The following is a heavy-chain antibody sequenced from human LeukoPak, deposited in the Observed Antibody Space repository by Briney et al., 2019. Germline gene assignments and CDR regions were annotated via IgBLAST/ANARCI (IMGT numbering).Heavy chain of an antibody. Sequence: GGSLRLSCAASGFTFSSYTMSWVRQAPGKGLEWVSAISGSGGSTYYADSVKGRFTMSRDNSKNTLYLQMNRLKFVDTAVYYCAKGKYYDYVWGSYRYYFDYWGQGTLVTVSS. CDR2: ISGSGGST. J-gene: IGHJ4*02. D-gene: IGHD3-16*02. CDR1: GFTFSSYT. CDR3: AKGKYYDYVWGSYRYYFDY. V-gene: IGHV3-23*01.